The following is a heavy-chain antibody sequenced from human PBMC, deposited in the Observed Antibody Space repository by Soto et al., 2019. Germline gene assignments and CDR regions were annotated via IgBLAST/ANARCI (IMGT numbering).Heavy chain of an antibody. J-gene: IGHJ4*02. D-gene: IGHD1-26*01. CDR1: GNIFNGYG. V-gene: IGHV3-33*01. CDR3: ARDGVGSTSFFCFLDY. Sequence: VHLVESGGGVVQPGRSLRLSCAASGNIFNGYGMHWVRQAAGKGLEWVAVIWYDGNKKYYADSAKGRFTFSRDNSKSTLYLQMDSLIAEDTAVYYCARDGVGSTSFFCFLDYWCQGTLVSVSS. CDR2: IWYDGNKK.